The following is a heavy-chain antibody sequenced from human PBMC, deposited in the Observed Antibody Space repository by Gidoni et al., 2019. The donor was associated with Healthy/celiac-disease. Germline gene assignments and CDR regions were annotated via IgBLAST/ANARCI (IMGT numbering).Heavy chain of an antibody. CDR1: AFTVSSNY. V-gene: IGHV3-53*01. Sequence: EVPLVESGGGLIQPGGSLIISCAASAFTVSSNYMSGVRQAPGKGLEWVSVIYSGVSTYYAASVKGRFTISRDNSKNTLYLQMNSLRAEDTAVYYCARSWGMDVWGQGTTVTVSS. CDR3: ARSWGMDV. J-gene: IGHJ6*02. CDR2: IYSGVST.